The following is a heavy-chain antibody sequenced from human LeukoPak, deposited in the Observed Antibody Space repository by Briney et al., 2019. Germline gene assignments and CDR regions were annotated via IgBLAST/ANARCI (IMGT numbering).Heavy chain of an antibody. CDR3: ARVYRRDGYNYDGFDI. V-gene: IGHV4-61*02. Sequence: SQTLSLTCTVSSGSINSDGYYWSWIRQPAGKGLEWIGRVYSTGSANYSPSLESRVIISIATSKNQFFLRLSSVTAADTAVYYCARVYRRDGYNYDGFDIWGQGTMVTVS. CDR1: SGSINSDGYY. CDR2: VYSTGSA. J-gene: IGHJ3*02. D-gene: IGHD5-24*01.